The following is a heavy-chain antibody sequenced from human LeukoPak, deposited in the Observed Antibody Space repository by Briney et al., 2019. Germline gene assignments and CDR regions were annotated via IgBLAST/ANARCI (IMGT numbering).Heavy chain of an antibody. V-gene: IGHV2-5*02. Sequence: SGPTLVKPTQTLTLTCTLSGFSLSTSGVGVGWIRQPPGKALEWLALIYWDDDKRYSPSLKSRLTITKDTSKNQVVLTMTNMDPVDTATYYCAHTSYYYGSGSYSPFDYWGQGTLVTVSS. D-gene: IGHD3-10*01. CDR1: GFSLSTSGVG. J-gene: IGHJ4*02. CDR3: AHTSYYYGSGSYSPFDY. CDR2: IYWDDDK.